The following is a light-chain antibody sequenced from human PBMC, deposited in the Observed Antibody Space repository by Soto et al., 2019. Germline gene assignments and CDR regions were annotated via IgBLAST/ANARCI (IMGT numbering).Light chain of an antibody. CDR1: HDIRKY. Sequence: DIQMTQSPSSLSASVGDRVTITCQASHDIRKYLNWYQQKPGKAPRLLIYDASNMEKGVPSRFTGSGSGTDFILTISSLQPEDIATYYCQQYENCPITFGQGTRLEFK. J-gene: IGKJ5*01. CDR3: QQYENCPIT. V-gene: IGKV1-33*01. CDR2: DAS.